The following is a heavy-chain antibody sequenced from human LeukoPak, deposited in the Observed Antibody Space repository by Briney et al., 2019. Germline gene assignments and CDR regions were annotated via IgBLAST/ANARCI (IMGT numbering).Heavy chain of an antibody. CDR1: GYSTSSGYY. CDR3: ANNITGWSFDY. CDR2: IYYSGST. Sequence: SETLSLTCDVSGYSTSSGYYWGWIRQPPRKGLEWIGSIYYSGSTSYNPSLKSRVTISVDTSKNQFSLKLSSATAADTAVYYCANNITGWSFDYWGQGTLVTVSS. J-gene: IGHJ4*02. V-gene: IGHV4-38-2*01. D-gene: IGHD6-19*01.